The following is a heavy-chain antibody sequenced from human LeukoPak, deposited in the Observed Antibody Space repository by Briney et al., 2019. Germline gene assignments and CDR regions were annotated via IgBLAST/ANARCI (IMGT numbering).Heavy chain of an antibody. CDR3: ARVPIDYYYYYTDV. D-gene: IGHD3-22*01. CDR2: INPNSGGT. J-gene: IGHJ6*03. CDR1: GYTFTGYY. V-gene: IGHV1-2*02. Sequence: GASVKVSCKASGYTFTGYYMHWVRQAPGQGLEWMGWINPNSGGTNYAQKFQGRVTMTRDTSISTAYMELSRLRSDDTAVYYCARVPIDYYYYYTDVWGKGTTVTVSS.